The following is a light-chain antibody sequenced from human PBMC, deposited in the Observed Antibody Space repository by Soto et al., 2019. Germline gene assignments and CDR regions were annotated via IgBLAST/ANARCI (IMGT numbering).Light chain of an antibody. CDR2: GAS. CDR1: QSVSSGY. J-gene: IGKJ2*01. V-gene: IGKV3-20*01. CDR3: QQYGSSPGYT. Sequence: EIVLTQSPGTLSLSPGERATLSCRASQSVSSGYLAWYQQKPGQAPRLLIYGASSRATGIPARFSGSGSGTDFGLTISRLEPEDFAVYYCQQYGSSPGYTFGQGTKLEIK.